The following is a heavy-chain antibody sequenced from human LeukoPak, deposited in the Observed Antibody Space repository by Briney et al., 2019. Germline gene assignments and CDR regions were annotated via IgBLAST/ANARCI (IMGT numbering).Heavy chain of an antibody. Sequence: KPGGSLRLSCAASGFTFSNAWMSWVRQAPGKGLEWVGRIKSKTDGGTTDYAAPVKGRFTISRDDSKNTLYLQINSLKTEDTAVYYCTTDGLMYYYDSSGYYSRSYFDYWGQGTLVTVSS. D-gene: IGHD3-22*01. CDR3: TTDGLMYYYDSSGYYSRSYFDY. J-gene: IGHJ4*02. CDR1: GFTFSNAW. CDR2: IKSKTDGGTT. V-gene: IGHV3-15*01.